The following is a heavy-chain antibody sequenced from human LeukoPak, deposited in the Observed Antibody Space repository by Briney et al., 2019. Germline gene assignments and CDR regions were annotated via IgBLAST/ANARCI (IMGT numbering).Heavy chain of an antibody. CDR3: ATGVAAAGTD. D-gene: IGHD6-13*01. CDR2: FDPEDGET. V-gene: IGHV1-24*01. CDR1: GYTLTELS. Sequence: ASVKVSCKVSGYTLTELSMHWVRQAPGKGRECRGGFDPEDGETLYAQKFQGRVTMTEDTSTDTAYMEVRSLRSEDTAVYYCATGVAAAGTDWGQGTLVTVSS. J-gene: IGHJ4*02.